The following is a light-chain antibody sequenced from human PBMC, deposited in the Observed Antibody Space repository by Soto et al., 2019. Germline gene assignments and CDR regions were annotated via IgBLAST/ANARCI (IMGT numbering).Light chain of an antibody. J-gene: IGKJ2*01. CDR3: LQDYNYPYT. V-gene: IGKV1-6*01. CDR2: AAS. CDR1: QGIRND. Sequence: AIQMTQSPSSLSASVGDRVTITCRASQGIRNDLGWYQQKPGKAPKLLIYAASSLQSGVPSRFRGSGSGTDFTLTISSLQPEDFATYYRLQDYNYPYTFGQGTKLEIK.